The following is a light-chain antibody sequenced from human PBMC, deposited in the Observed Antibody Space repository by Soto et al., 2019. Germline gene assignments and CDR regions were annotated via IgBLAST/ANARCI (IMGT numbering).Light chain of an antibody. J-gene: IGLJ2*01. Sequence: QSALTQPASVSGSPGQSITISCTGTSSDVGGYNYVSWYQQHPGKAPKLMIYDVSNRPSGVSNRFSGSKSGNTDSLTISGRQAEDEADYDCSSYTSSSTPYVVFGGGTKLTVL. CDR2: DVS. CDR3: SSYTSSSTPYVV. V-gene: IGLV2-14*01. CDR1: SSDVGGYNY.